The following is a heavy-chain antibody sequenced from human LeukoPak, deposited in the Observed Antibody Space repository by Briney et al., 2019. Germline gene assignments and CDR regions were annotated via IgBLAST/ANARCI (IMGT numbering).Heavy chain of an antibody. D-gene: IGHD5-18*01. CDR2: IYYSGNT. V-gene: IGHV4-39*07. Sequence: SETLSLTCTVSGGSISSSDYYWAWIRQPPGKGLEWIGNIYYSGNTYYNSSLKSRVTISVDTSKNQFSLKLSSVTAADTAVYYCASGQTWIQPWGQGTLVTVSS. J-gene: IGHJ5*02. CDR3: ASGQTWIQP. CDR1: GGSISSSDYY.